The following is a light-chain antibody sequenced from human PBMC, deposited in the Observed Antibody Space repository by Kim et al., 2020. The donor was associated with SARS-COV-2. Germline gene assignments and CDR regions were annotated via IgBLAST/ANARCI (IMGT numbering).Light chain of an antibody. CDR1: QSVNSDY. CDR3: QLYGSSPLMYT. V-gene: IGKV3-20*01. Sequence: EIVLTQSPGTLSLSPGERATLSCRASQSVNSDYLAWYQQIPGQPPRLLIFGASSRATGIPDRFSGSGSGTDFTLAISRLEPEDFAVYYWQLYGSSPLMYTFGQGTELE. CDR2: GAS. J-gene: IGKJ2*01.